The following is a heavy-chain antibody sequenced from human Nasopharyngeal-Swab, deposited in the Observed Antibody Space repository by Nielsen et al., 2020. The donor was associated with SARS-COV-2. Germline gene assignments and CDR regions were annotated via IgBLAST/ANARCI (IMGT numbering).Heavy chain of an antibody. CDR2: IRSNGGST. D-gene: IGHD6-6*01. J-gene: IGHJ6*03. CDR3: VKGPIAAHRYYMDV. CDR1: GFTFSNFA. V-gene: IGHV3-64D*09. Sequence: GGSLRLSCSASGFTFSNFAMHWVRQAPGKGLEYVSSIRSNGGSTYYADSGKGRFTMTRDNPKNTLYLKMSSLRGDDTAVYFCVKGPIAAHRYYMDVWGKGTTVTVS.